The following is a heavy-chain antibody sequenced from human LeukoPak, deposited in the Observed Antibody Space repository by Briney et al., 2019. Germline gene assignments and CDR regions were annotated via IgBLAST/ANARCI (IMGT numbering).Heavy chain of an antibody. CDR2: ISGSGGST. Sequence: VGSLRLSCAASGFTFNNYAMYWARQAPGKGLEWVSTISGSGGSTYYVDSVKGRFTISRDNSTNTLYLQINSLRVEDTAVYYCARGNSTWYYFDYWGEGTLATVSS. CDR3: ARGNSTWYYFDY. D-gene: IGHD2/OR15-2a*01. V-gene: IGHV3-23*01. CDR1: GFTFNNYA. J-gene: IGHJ4*02.